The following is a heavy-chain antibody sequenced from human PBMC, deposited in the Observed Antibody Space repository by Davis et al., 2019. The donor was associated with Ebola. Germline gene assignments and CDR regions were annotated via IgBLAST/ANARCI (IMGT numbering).Heavy chain of an antibody. CDR1: GFTFSSYG. CDR2: ISYDGSNK. J-gene: IGHJ3*02. CDR3: ARVHGGYENNVFDI. V-gene: IGHV3-30*03. Sequence: GESLKISCAASGFTFSSYGMHWVRQAPGKGLEWVAVISYDGSNKYYADSVKGRFTISRDNGKNTLYLQMNSLRAEDTAVYYCARVHGGYENNVFDIWGQGTMVTVSS. D-gene: IGHD3-16*01.